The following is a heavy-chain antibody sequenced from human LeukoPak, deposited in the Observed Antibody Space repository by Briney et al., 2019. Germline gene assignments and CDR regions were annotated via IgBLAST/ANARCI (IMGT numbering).Heavy chain of an antibody. Sequence: GGSLRLSCAASGFTFNNAWMSWVRQAPGKGLEWVGRIRSKANNYATAYAASVKGRFTVSRDDSKNTAYLQMNSLKIEDTAVYFCSRRDASNPDFDYWGQGTLVTVSS. CDR1: GFTFNNAW. V-gene: IGHV3-73*01. J-gene: IGHJ4*02. CDR2: IRSKANNYAT. CDR3: SRRDASNPDFDY. D-gene: IGHD5-24*01.